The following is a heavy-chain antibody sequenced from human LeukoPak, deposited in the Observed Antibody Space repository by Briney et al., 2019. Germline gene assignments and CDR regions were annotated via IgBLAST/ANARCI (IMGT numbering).Heavy chain of an antibody. CDR3: ARGRRYGDNPFDY. D-gene: IGHD4-17*01. Sequence: SETLSLTCAVYGGSFSGYYWSWIRQPPGKGLEWIGEINHSGSTNYNPSLKSRVTISVDTSKNQFSLKLSSVTAADTAVYYCARGRRYGDNPFDYWGQGTLVTVSS. CDR1: GGSFSGYY. CDR2: INHSGST. J-gene: IGHJ4*02. V-gene: IGHV4-34*01.